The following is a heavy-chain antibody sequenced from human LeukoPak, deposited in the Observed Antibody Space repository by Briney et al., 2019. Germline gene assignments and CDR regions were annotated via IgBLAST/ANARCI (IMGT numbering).Heavy chain of an antibody. D-gene: IGHD4-17*01. CDR1: GGTFSSYT. Sequence: GSSVKVSCKASGGTFSSYTISWVRQAPGQGLEWMGRIIPILGIANYAQKFQGRVTITADKSTSTAYMELSSLRSEDTAVYYCARGNPVTTVALDYWGQGTLVTVSS. CDR2: IIPILGIA. J-gene: IGHJ4*02. V-gene: IGHV1-69*02. CDR3: ARGNPVTTVALDY.